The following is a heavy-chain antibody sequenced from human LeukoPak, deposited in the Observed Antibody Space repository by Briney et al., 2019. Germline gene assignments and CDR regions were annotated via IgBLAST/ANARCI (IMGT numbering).Heavy chain of an antibody. V-gene: IGHV3-23*01. J-gene: IGHJ4*02. D-gene: IGHD3-22*01. CDR1: GFTFSSYW. CDR2: ISGSGGST. Sequence: PGGSLRLSCAASGFTFSSYWMSWVRQAPGKGLEWVSAISGSGGSTYYADSVKGRFTISRDNSKNTLYLQMNSLRAEDTAVYYCAKGYDSSGYLNDYWGQGTLVTVSS. CDR3: AKGYDSSGYLNDY.